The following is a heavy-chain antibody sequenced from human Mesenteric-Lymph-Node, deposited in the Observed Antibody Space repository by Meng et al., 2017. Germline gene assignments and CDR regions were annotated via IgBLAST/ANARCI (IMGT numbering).Heavy chain of an antibody. CDR1: GGTFSSYT. D-gene: IGHD3-10*01. CDR2: IIPILGIA. V-gene: IGHV1-69*04. Sequence: SVKVSCKASGGTFSSYTISWVRQAPGQGLEWMGRIIPILGIANYAQKFQGRVTITADKSTSTAYMELSSLRSEDTAVYYCARDSSMVRGVYHDHPSAFDYWGQGTLVTVSS. CDR3: ARDSSMVRGVYHDHPSAFDY. J-gene: IGHJ4*02.